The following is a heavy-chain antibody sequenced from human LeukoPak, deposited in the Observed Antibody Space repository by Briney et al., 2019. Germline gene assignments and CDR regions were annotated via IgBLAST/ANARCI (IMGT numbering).Heavy chain of an antibody. CDR1: GGSISSYY. CDR2: IYYSGST. D-gene: IGHD2-15*01. J-gene: IGHJ4*02. CDR3: ASHSGAYYFDY. V-gene: IGHV4-59*01. Sequence: SETLSLTCTVSGGSISSYYWSWIRQPPGKGLEWIGYIYYSGSTDYNPSLKSRVTISVDTSKNQFSLKLSSVTAADTAVYYCASHSGAYYFDYWGQGTLVNVSS.